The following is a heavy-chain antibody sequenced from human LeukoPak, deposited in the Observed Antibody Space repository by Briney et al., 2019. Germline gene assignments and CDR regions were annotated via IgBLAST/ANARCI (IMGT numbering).Heavy chain of an antibody. J-gene: IGHJ2*01. CDR2: MFYGGST. Sequence: SETLSLTCTVSGDSLSRSSWSWIRQSPGGGLEWIGYMFYGGSTNHNPSLKGRVTLSMVTSKDQFSLSLSSVTAADTAVYFCVRHWVHDFGGSDWYFDLWGRGTLVTVSS. CDR3: VRHWVHDFGGSDWYFDL. CDR1: GDSLSRSS. D-gene: IGHD4-23*01. V-gene: IGHV4-59*08.